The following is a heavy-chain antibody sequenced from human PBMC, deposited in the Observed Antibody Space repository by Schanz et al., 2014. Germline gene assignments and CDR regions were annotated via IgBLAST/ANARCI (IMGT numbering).Heavy chain of an antibody. J-gene: IGHJ5*01. Sequence: EVQLLESGGGLVQPGGSLRLSCAASGFTFSSYAMSWVRQAPGRGLEWVSSISTSGTYMYIADSLKGRLTISRDNSKNTVHLQMNSLRAEDTAVYYCAKQHIVRGVIYLNWFDSWGQGTLVTVSS. D-gene: IGHD3-10*01. CDR1: GFTFSSYA. CDR3: AKQHIVRGVIYLNWFDS. CDR2: ISTSGTYM. V-gene: IGHV3-23*01.